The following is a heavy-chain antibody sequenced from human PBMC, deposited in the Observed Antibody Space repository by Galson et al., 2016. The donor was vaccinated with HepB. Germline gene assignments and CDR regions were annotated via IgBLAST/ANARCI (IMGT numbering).Heavy chain of an antibody. V-gene: IGHV3-21*01. CDR1: GFTFSSYS. CDR3: ARAVSWDYGDYAGY. Sequence: SLRLSCAASGFTFSSYSMNWVRQAPGKGLEWVSSISSSSSYIYYAEPVRGRFTISRDNAKNSLYLQMNSLRAEDTAVYYCARAVSWDYGDYAGYWSQGTLVTVSS. D-gene: IGHD4-17*01. CDR2: ISSSSSYI. J-gene: IGHJ4*02.